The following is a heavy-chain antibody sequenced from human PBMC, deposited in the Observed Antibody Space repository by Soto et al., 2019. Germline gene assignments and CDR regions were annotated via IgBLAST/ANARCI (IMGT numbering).Heavy chain of an antibody. Sequence: QVQLVQSGAEVKKPGSSVKVSCKASGGTFSSYTISWVRQAPGQGLEWMGRIIPILDMADYAQKFQGRVTITADKSTSTADMELSSLRSEDTAVYYFARQKDAYSPFDYWGQGTLLTVSS. CDR2: IIPILDMA. CDR3: ARQKDAYSPFDY. CDR1: GGTFSSYT. D-gene: IGHD4-4*01. J-gene: IGHJ4*02. V-gene: IGHV1-69*02.